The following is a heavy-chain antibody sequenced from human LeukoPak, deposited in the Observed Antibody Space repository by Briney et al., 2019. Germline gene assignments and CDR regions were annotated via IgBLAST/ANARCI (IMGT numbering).Heavy chain of an antibody. CDR3: ARGAVAGDFDY. Sequence: RGSLRLSCAASGLTLSINYMSWVRQAPGKGLEWGSVIYSGGSTYYSDSVKGRFTISRDNSKNTLYLQMNSLRAEDTAVYYCARGAVAGDFDYWGQGTLVTVSS. V-gene: IGHV3-66*01. CDR1: GLTLSINY. CDR2: IYSGGST. D-gene: IGHD6-19*01. J-gene: IGHJ4*02.